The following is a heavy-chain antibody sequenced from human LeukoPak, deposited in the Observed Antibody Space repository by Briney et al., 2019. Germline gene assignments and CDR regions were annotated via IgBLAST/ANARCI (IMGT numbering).Heavy chain of an antibody. CDR2: ISSSSSYI. CDR1: GFTFDDYA. Sequence: MSGGSLRLSCAASGFTFDDYAMHWVRHAPGKGLEWVSSISSSSSYIYYADSVKGRFTISRDNAKNSLYLQMNSLRAEDTDVYYGAKGYPRKPIDYWGQGTLVTVSS. CDR3: AKGYPRKPIDY. V-gene: IGHV3-21*04. D-gene: IGHD1-1*01. J-gene: IGHJ4*02.